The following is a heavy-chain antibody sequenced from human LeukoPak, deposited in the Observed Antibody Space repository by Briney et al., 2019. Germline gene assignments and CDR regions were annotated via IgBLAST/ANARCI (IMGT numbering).Heavy chain of an antibody. Sequence: GGSLRLSCAASGFTFSSYGMHWVRQAPGKGLEWVAVIWYDGSNKYYADSVKGRFTISRDNSKNTLYLQMNSLRAEDTAVYYCARDTPRITIFGVVIYGMDVWGQGTTVTVYS. V-gene: IGHV3-33*01. CDR1: GFTFSSYG. D-gene: IGHD3-3*01. CDR2: IWYDGSNK. CDR3: ARDTPRITIFGVVIYGMDV. J-gene: IGHJ6*02.